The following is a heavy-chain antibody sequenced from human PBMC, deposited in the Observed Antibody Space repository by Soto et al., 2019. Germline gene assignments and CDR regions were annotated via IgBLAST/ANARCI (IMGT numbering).Heavy chain of an antibody. J-gene: IGHJ6*02. CDR3: AREGYSSGWLYGMDV. V-gene: IGHV3-13*04. CDR2: IGTAGDT. Sequence: GGSLRLSCASSGFTFSSYDMHWVRQATGKGLEWVSAIGTAGDTYYPGSVKGRFTISRENAKNSLYLQMNSLRAGDTAVYYCAREGYSSGWLYGMDVWGQGTTVTVSS. D-gene: IGHD6-19*01. CDR1: GFTFSSYD.